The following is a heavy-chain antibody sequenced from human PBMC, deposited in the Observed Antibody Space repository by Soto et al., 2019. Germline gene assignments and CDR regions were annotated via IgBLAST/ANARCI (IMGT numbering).Heavy chain of an antibody. CDR1: GFTFSSYW. CDR2: IKQDGSEK. Sequence: EVQLVESGGGLVQPGGSLRLSCAASGFTFSSYWMSWVRQAPGKGLEWVANIKQDGSEKYYVDSVKGRFTISRDNAKNSLYLQMNSPRAEDTAVYYCARADIVVVVAATRFYFDYWGQGTLVTVSS. D-gene: IGHD2-15*01. V-gene: IGHV3-7*01. CDR3: ARADIVVVVAATRFYFDY. J-gene: IGHJ4*02.